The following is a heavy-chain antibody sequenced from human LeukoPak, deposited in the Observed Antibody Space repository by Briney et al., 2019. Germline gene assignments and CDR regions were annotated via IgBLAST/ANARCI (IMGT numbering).Heavy chain of an antibody. CDR1: GFTFSSYA. Sequence: PGGSLRLSCAASGFTFSSYAMSWVRQAPGKGLEWVSAISGSGGSTYYADSVKGRFTISRDNSKNTLYLQMNSLRAGDTAVYYCAKASSSSYYYGMDVWGQGTTVTVSS. V-gene: IGHV3-23*01. J-gene: IGHJ6*02. D-gene: IGHD6-13*01. CDR3: AKASSSSYYYGMDV. CDR2: ISGSGGST.